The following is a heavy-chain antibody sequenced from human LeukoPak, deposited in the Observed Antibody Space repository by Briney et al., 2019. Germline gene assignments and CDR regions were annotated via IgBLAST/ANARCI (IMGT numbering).Heavy chain of an antibody. J-gene: IGHJ4*02. CDR3: ARRGFCSGGSCFSAPFDY. CDR1: GYSFSNYW. D-gene: IGHD2-15*01. CDR2: IYPGDSDT. V-gene: IGHV5-51*01. Sequence: GESLKISCKGSGYSFSNYWIGWVRQMPGKGLEWMAIIYPGDSDTRYRPSSQGQVTISVDKSISTAYLQWSSLKASDTAMYYCARRGFCSGGSCFSAPFDYWGQGTLVTVSS.